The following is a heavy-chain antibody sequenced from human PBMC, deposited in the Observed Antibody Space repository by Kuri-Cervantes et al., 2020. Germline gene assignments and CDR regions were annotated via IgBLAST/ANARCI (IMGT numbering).Heavy chain of an antibody. CDR2: IYPGDSDT. V-gene: IGHV5-51*01. D-gene: IGHD2-15*01. CDR1: GGSISSGGYYW. Sequence: GGSLRLSCTVSGGSISSGGYYWSWIRQHPGKGLEWMGIIYPGDSDTRYSPSFQGQVTISADKSISTAYLQWSSLKASDTAMYYCATLGYCSGGSCGDFDYWGQGTLVTVSS. J-gene: IGHJ4*02. CDR3: ATLGYCSGGSCGDFDY.